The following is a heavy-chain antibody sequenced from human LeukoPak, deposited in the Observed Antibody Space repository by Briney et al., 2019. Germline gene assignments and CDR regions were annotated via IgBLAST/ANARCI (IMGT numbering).Heavy chain of an antibody. J-gene: IGHJ4*02. CDR2: IWYDGSNK. Sequence: GRSLRLSCAASGFTFSSYGMHWVRQAPGKGLEWVAVIWYDGSNKYYADSVKGRFTISRDNAKNSLYLQMNSLRDEDTAVYYCARAFGLTDYWGQGTLVTVSS. CDR3: ARAFGLTDY. CDR1: GFTFSSYG. D-gene: IGHD3/OR15-3a*01. V-gene: IGHV3-33*01.